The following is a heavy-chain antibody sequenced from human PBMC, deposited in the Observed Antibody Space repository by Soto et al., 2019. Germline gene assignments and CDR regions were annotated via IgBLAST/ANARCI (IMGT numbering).Heavy chain of an antibody. Sequence: EVQLLESGGGLGQPGGSLRLSCVASGFTFTTYAMSWVRQAPGKGLEWVSTIGGSGRSTYYADSVKGRFTVSRDNSKNTLYLQMDSLRTEDTAVYYCAKKGPPRDAFDTWGQGTMVTVSS. CDR3: AKKGPPRDAFDT. CDR1: GFTFTTYA. V-gene: IGHV3-23*01. CDR2: IGGSGRST. J-gene: IGHJ3*02.